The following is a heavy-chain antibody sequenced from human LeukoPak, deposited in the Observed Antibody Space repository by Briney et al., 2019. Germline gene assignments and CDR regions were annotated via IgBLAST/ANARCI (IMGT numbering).Heavy chain of an antibody. Sequence: ASVKVSCKASGYTFTSYDINWVRQATGQGLEWMGWMNPNSGNTGYAQKFQGRVTMTRNTSISTAYMKLSSLRSEDTAVYYCASYGDYEGIDYWGQGTLVTVSS. CDR1: GYTFTSYD. V-gene: IGHV1-8*01. J-gene: IGHJ4*02. D-gene: IGHD4-17*01. CDR2: MNPNSGNT. CDR3: ASYGDYEGIDY.